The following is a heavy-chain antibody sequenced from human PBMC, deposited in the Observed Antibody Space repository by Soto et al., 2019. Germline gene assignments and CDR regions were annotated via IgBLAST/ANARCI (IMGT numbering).Heavy chain of an antibody. CDR1: GYTLTDLS. V-gene: IGHV1-24*01. D-gene: IGHD3-3*01. CDR2: FDPNGGGT. Sequence: ASAKVSSKVSGYTLTDLSMYWARQAPGKGLEWMGGFDPNGGGTSYAQKFQGRVTMTRDTSTSTVYMELSSLRSEDTAVYYCARAVPYYDFWSGYYPYYFDYWGQGTLVTVSS. J-gene: IGHJ4*02. CDR3: ARAVPYYDFWSGYYPYYFDY.